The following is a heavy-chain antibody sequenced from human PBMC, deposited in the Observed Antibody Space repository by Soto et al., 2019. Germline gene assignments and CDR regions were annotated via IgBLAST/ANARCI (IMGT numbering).Heavy chain of an antibody. J-gene: IGHJ3*02. CDR3: ARCGALDDAFAI. D-gene: IGHD1-26*01. V-gene: IGHV1-18*03. Sequence: ASVKVSCKASGYTFTSYGISWVRQAPGQGLERMGWINAYNGNTSYAQKLQGRVTMTIYTSISTAYMELRSLRFEVMAVYYCARCGALDDAFAIWGQGTMVTVSS. CDR2: INAYNGNT. CDR1: GYTFTSYG.